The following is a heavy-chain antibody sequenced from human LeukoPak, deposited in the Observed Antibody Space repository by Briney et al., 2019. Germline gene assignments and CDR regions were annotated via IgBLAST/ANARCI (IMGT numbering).Heavy chain of an antibody. Sequence: GASVKVSCKASGYPFANNYIHWVRQAPGQGLEWMGLFNPTGGSTSYGRKFQGRVTMTGDTSTSTVYMELSRLRSDDTAVYYCARGSIFGVVMVIFDYWGQGTLVTVSS. CDR2: FNPTGGST. D-gene: IGHD3-3*01. J-gene: IGHJ4*02. CDR3: ARGSIFGVVMVIFDY. CDR1: GYPFANNY. V-gene: IGHV1-46*01.